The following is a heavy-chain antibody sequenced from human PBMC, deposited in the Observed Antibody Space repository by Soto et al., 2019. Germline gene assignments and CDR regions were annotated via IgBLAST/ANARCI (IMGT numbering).Heavy chain of an antibody. J-gene: IGHJ6*03. CDR2: ISSSSSTI. CDR1: GFTLSSYT. D-gene: IGHD3-10*01. CDR3: ARVVYYGSGSYYTQNGYYYYMDV. V-gene: IGHV3-48*01. Sequence: HPGGSLRLSCAASGFTLSSYTMNWVRQAPGKGIEKDSYISSSSSTIYYADSVKGRFTISRDNAKNSLYLQMNSLRAEDTAVYYCARVVYYGSGSYYTQNGYYYYMDVWGKGTTVTVSS.